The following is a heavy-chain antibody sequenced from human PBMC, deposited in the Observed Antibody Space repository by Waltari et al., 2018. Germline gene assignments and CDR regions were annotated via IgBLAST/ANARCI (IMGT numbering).Heavy chain of an antibody. CDR1: GYTFTSYD. J-gene: IGHJ4*02. Sequence: QVQLVQSGAEVKKPGASVKVSCKASGYTFTSYDINWVRQATGQGLEWMGGFDPEDGETIDAQKFQGRVTMTEDTSTDTAYMELSSLRSEDTAVYYCATRPSGSYAWFDYWGQGTLVTVSS. V-gene: IGHV1-24*01. CDR3: ATRPSGSYAWFDY. CDR2: FDPEDGET. D-gene: IGHD1-26*01.